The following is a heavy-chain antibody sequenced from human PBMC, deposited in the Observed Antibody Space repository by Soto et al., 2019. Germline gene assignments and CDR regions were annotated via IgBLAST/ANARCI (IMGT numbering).Heavy chain of an antibody. D-gene: IGHD6-19*01. CDR3: ARGAVAGTRANDY. Sequence: ASLKVPCKSSGYTFTSYGSIWVRQAPGQGLEWMGWISAYNGNTNYAQKLQGRVTMTTDTSTSTAYMELRSLRSDDTAVYYCARGAVAGTRANDYWGQGTLVNVSS. CDR2: ISAYNGNT. CDR1: GYTFTSYG. J-gene: IGHJ4*02. V-gene: IGHV1-18*01.